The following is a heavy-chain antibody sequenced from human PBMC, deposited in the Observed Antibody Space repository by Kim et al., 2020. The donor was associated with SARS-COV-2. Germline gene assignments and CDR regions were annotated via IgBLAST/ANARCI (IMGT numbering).Heavy chain of an antibody. D-gene: IGHD2-2*03. CDR2: IYTSGST. V-gene: IGHV4-61*02. CDR3: ARVLGYCSSTSCYGRTRGWFDP. Sequence: SETLSLTCTVSGGSISSGSYYWSWIRQPAGKGLEWIGRIYTSGSTNYNPSLKSRVTISVDTSKNQFSLKLSSVTAADTAVYYCARVLGYCSSTSCYGRTRGWFDPWGQGTLVTVSS. J-gene: IGHJ5*02. CDR1: GGSISSGSYY.